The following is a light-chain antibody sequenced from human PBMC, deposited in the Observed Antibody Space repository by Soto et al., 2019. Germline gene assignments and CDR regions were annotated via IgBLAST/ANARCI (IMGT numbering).Light chain of an antibody. CDR2: KAS. Sequence: DIQMTQSPSTLSASVGDRVTITCRASQSISSWLAWYQQKPGKAPKLLIYKASSLESGVPSRFSGSGSGTEFTLTISSLQSEDSGVYYCLQHYSWPWTFGQGTKWIS. J-gene: IGKJ1*01. CDR3: LQHYSWPWT. V-gene: IGKV1-5*03. CDR1: QSISSW.